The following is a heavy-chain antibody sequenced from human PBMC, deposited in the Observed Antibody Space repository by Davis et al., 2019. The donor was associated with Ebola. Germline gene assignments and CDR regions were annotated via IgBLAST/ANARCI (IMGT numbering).Heavy chain of an antibody. V-gene: IGHV1-46*01. D-gene: IGHD3-10*01. CDR2: INPSGGST. J-gene: IGHJ4*02. CDR1: GYTFTSYY. CDR3: ARSTSTRWGYYYGSGSRGSVGYYFDY. Sequence: ASVKVSCKASGYTFTSYYMHWVRQAPGQGLEWMGIINPSGGSTSYAQKFQGRVTMTRDTSTSTVYMELSSLRSEDTAVYYCARSTSTRWGYYYGSGSRGSVGYYFDYWGQGTLVTVSS.